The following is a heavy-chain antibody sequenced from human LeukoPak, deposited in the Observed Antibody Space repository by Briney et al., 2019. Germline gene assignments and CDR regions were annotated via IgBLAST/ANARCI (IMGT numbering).Heavy chain of an antibody. CDR3: ARQFSTSIY. Sequence: SETLSLTCTVSGGSGSISNYYWGWIRQPPGKGLEWIGTVYYSGSTYYNPTLKSPVTISVDTSKNQFSLKLSSVTAADTAVYSCARQFSTSIYWGQGTLVTVSS. CDR1: GGSGSISNYY. D-gene: IGHD6-6*01. J-gene: IGHJ4*02. CDR2: VYYSGST. V-gene: IGHV4-39*01.